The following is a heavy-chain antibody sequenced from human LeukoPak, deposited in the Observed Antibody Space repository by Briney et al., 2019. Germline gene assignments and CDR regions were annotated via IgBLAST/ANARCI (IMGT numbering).Heavy chain of an antibody. CDR1: SGSISSYY. CDR3: ARDGIAVEGSFDY. Sequence: SETLSLTCTVSSGSISSYYWSWIRQPPGKGLEWIGYIYYSGSTNYSPSLKSRVTISVDTSKNQFSLKLSSVTAADTAVYYCARDGIAVEGSFDYWGQGTLVTVSS. J-gene: IGHJ4*02. V-gene: IGHV4-59*01. D-gene: IGHD6-19*01. CDR2: IYYSGST.